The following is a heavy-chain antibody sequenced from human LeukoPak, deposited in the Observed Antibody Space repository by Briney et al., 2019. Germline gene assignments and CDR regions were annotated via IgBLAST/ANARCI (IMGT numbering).Heavy chain of an antibody. Sequence: GGSLRLSCAASGFTFTGFAMSWVRQAPGKGPEWVSRIGGSSGSTYYADSVKGRFTISRDNSKRTLYLQMNSLRADDTAVYYCAKMKGPGLYYHYSMDVWGKGTTVIVSS. CDR2: IGGSSGST. J-gene: IGHJ6*03. CDR1: GFTFTGFA. CDR3: AKMKGPGLYYHYSMDV. V-gene: IGHV3-23*01.